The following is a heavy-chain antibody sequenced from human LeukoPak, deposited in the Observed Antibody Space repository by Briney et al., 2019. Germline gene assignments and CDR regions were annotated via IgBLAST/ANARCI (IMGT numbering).Heavy chain of an antibody. CDR1: GGSINSSSYY. V-gene: IGHV4-39*01. Sequence: SETLSLTCTVSGGSINSSSYYWGWIRQPPGKGLEWIGSIYYSGSTYYNPSLKSRVTISVDTSKNQFSLKLSSVTAADTAVYYCARQRIVVVPAAIYSYFLDNWFDPWGQGTLVTVSS. CDR2: IYYSGST. CDR3: ARQRIVVVPAAIYSYFLDNWFDP. J-gene: IGHJ5*02. D-gene: IGHD2-2*01.